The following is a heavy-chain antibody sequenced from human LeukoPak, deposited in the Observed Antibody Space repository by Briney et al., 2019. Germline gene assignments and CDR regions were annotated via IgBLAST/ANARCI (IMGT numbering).Heavy chain of an antibody. CDR2: INQDGSEK. CDR3: ARKSYQPLLYIDY. CDR1: GFTFSNYW. Sequence: GGSLRLSCAASGFTFSNYWMSWVRQAPGKGLEWVANINQDGSEKYYVDSVEGRFTISRDNAKNSLFLLLNSLTAEDTAVYYCARKSYQPLLYIDYWGQGTLVTVSS. D-gene: IGHD2-2*01. V-gene: IGHV3-7*01. J-gene: IGHJ4*02.